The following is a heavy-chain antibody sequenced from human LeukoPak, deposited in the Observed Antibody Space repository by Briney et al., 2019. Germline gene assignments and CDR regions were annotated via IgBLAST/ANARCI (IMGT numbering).Heavy chain of an antibody. CDR3: ARQRVLYFFDY. J-gene: IGHJ4*02. CDR2: IYYSGST. Sequence: PSETLSLTCAVYGGSFSGYYWSWIRQPPGKGLEWIGSIYYSGSTYYNPSLKSRVTISVDTSKNQFSLKLSSVTAADTAVYYCARQRVLYFFDYWGQGTLVTVSS. V-gene: IGHV4-34*01. CDR1: GGSFSGYY. D-gene: IGHD3-16*01.